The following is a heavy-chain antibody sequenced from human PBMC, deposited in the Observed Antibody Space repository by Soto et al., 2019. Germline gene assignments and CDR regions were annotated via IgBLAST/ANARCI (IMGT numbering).Heavy chain of an antibody. CDR1: GFTFSSYA. V-gene: IGHV3-23*01. J-gene: IGHJ4*02. D-gene: IGHD6-19*01. CDR3: AKNGGYSSGWYYFDY. CDR2: TSGSGGST. Sequence: EVQVLESGGGMVQPGGSLRLSCAASGFTFSSYAMSWVRQAPGKGLEWVSATSGSGGSTYYADSVKGRFTISRDNSRNTLYLQMNSLRAEDTAIYYCAKNGGYSSGWYYFDYWGQGTLVTVSP.